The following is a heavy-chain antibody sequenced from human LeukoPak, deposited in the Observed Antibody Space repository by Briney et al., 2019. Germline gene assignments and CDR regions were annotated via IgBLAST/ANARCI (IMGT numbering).Heavy chain of an antibody. CDR1: GFTFSSYG. Sequence: GGSLRLSCAASGFTFSSYGMHWVRQAPGKGLEWVSAFSASGSTYYADSVKGRFTVSRDNSENMLYLQMNSLRAEDTAVYYCARDQLGAVLYFDYWGQGTLVTVSS. V-gene: IGHV3-23*01. CDR2: FSASGST. J-gene: IGHJ4*02. CDR3: ARDQLGAVLYFDY. D-gene: IGHD1-1*01.